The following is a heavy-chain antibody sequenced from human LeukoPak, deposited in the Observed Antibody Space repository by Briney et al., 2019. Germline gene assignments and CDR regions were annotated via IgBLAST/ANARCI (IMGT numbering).Heavy chain of an antibody. V-gene: IGHV1-18*01. Sequence: ASVKVSCKASGYTFTSYGISWVRQAPGQGLEWMGWISAYKGNTNYEQKLQDRVTMTTDTSTSTAYMELRSLGSDDTAVYYCAREVGSSWYRYYYYYYYMDVWGKGTTVTVSS. D-gene: IGHD6-13*01. CDR2: ISAYKGNT. CDR1: GYTFTSYG. J-gene: IGHJ6*03. CDR3: AREVGSSWYRYYYYYYYMDV.